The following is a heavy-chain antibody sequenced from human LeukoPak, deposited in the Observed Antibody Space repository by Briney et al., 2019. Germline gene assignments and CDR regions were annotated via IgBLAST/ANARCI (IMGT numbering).Heavy chain of an antibody. CDR2: ISSSGSII. D-gene: IGHD3-22*01. Sequence: GGSLRLSCAASGFTFSSYEMNWVRQAPGKGLKWVSYISSSGSIIYYADSVKGRFIISRDNAKNSLHLQMNSLRAEDTAVYYCTRDRYYYDSSGHPYYFDYWAREPWPPSPQ. CDR3: TRDRYYYDSSGHPYYFDY. CDR1: GFTFSSYE. J-gene: IGHJ4*02. V-gene: IGHV3-48*03.